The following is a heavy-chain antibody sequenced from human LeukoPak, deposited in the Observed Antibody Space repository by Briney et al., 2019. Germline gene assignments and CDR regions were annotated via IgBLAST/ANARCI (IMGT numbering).Heavy chain of an antibody. CDR2: IYYSGST. CDR3: ARDVIPRRDGYNLLDY. D-gene: IGHD5-24*01. V-gene: IGHV4-31*03. Sequence: SETLSLTCTVSGVSISSGGYYWSWIRQHPGKGLEWIGYIYYSGSTYYNPSLKSRVTISVDTSKNQFSLKLSSVTAADTAVYYCARDVIPRRDGYNLLDYWGQGTLVTVSS. J-gene: IGHJ4*02. CDR1: GVSISSGGYY.